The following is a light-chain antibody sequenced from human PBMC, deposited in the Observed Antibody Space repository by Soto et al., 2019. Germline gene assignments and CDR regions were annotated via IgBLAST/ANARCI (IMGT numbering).Light chain of an antibody. J-gene: IGKJ1*01. CDR3: LQDNSYPWT. V-gene: IGKV1-17*01. CDR1: QGIRND. CDR2: GAS. Sequence: DIQMTQSPSSLSASVGDRVTITCRASQGIRNDLGWYQQKPGQAPKRLIYGASNTQSGVPSRFRGGGSGTEFSLTISGLQPEDCATSDCLQDNSYPWTFGQGTKVEIK.